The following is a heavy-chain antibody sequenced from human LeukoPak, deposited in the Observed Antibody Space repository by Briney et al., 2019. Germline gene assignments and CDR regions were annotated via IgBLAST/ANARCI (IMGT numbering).Heavy chain of an antibody. Sequence: GGPLRLSCAASGFTFSSYEMNWVRQAPGKGLEWVSYISSSGSTIYYADSVKGRFTISRDNAKNSLYLQMNSLRAEDTAVYYCARASDTYYYDSSGSPHFDYWGQGTLVTVSS. CDR2: ISSSGSTI. CDR3: ARASDTYYYDSSGSPHFDY. D-gene: IGHD3-22*01. CDR1: GFTFSSYE. J-gene: IGHJ4*02. V-gene: IGHV3-48*03.